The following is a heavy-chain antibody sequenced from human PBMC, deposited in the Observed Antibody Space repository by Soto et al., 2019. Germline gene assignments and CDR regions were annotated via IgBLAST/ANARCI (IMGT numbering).Heavy chain of an antibody. CDR3: ARGNRGGRSLLKYYYYGMDV. Sequence: QVQLVQSGAEVKKPGSSVKVSCKASGGTFSSYAISWVRQAPGQGLEWMGGIIPIFGTANYAQQFQGRVTITADESTSTAYMELSSLISEDTAVYYCARGNRGGRSLLKYYYYGMDVWGQGLTVSVSS. CDR2: IIPIFGTA. CDR1: GGTFSSYA. J-gene: IGHJ6*02. V-gene: IGHV1-69*01. D-gene: IGHD1-26*01.